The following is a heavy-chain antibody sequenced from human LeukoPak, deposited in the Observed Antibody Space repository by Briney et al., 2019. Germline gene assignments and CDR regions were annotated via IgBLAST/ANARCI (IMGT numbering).Heavy chain of an antibody. CDR2: ISWDGGST. V-gene: IGHV3-43*01. J-gene: IGHJ4*02. CDR3: VRGLGDY. CDR1: GFTFDDYT. Sequence: GGSLRLSCAASGFTFDDYTMHWVRQAPGKGLEWVSLISWDGGSTYYADSVKGRFTISRGNAKNTLYLQMNSLRAEDTAVYYCVRGLGDYWGQGTLVTVSS.